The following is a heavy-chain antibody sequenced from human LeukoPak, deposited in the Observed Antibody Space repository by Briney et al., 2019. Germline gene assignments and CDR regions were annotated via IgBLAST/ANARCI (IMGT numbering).Heavy chain of an antibody. CDR3: ASVIASVDY. CDR1: GGSFSGYY. J-gene: IGHJ4*02. Sequence: SETLSLTCAVYGGSFSGYYWSWIRQPPGKGLEWIGEINHSGSTNYNPSLKSRVTISVDTSKNQFSLKLSSVTAADTAVYYCASVIASVDYWGQGTLVTVSS. CDR2: INHSGST. V-gene: IGHV4-34*01. D-gene: IGHD6-13*01.